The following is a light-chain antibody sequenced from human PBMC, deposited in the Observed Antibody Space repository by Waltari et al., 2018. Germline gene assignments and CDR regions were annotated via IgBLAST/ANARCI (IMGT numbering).Light chain of an antibody. J-gene: IGLJ1*01. CDR1: SSDVCGYNY. Sequence: QSALTQPPSASGSPVLSVTISCTRTSSDVCGYNYVSWYQQHPGKAPKLMIYEVSKRPSGVPDRFSGSKSGNTASLTVSGLQAEDEADYYCSSYAGSNNFVFGTGTKVTVL. V-gene: IGLV2-8*01. CDR2: EVS. CDR3: SSYAGSNNFV.